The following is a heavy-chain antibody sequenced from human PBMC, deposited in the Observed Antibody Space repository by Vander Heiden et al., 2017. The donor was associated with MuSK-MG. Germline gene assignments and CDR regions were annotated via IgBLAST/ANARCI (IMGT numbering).Heavy chain of an antibody. CDR2: ISGSGGST. J-gene: IGHJ3*02. CDR1: GFTFRSYA. CDR3: ARQRGPSSWHAFDI. Sequence: EVQLLESGGGLVQPGGSLRLSCAAPGFTFRSYAMSWVRQAPGKGLEWVSAISGSGGSTYYADSVKGRFTISRDNSKNTLYLQMNSLRAEDTAVYYCARQRGPSSWHAFDIWGQGTMVTVSS. D-gene: IGHD6-13*01. V-gene: IGHV3-23*01.